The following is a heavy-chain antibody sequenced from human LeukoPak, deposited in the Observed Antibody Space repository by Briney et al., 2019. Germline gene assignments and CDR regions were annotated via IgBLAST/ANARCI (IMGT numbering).Heavy chain of an antibody. Sequence: SGTLSLTCAVSGGSISSSNWWSWVRQPPGKGLEWIGEIYHSGSTNYNPSLKSRVTISVDTSKNQFSLKLSSVTAADTAVYYCARLEYSSGWYIDYWGQGTLVTVSS. CDR1: GGSISSSNW. CDR2: IYHSGST. J-gene: IGHJ4*02. V-gene: IGHV4-4*02. D-gene: IGHD6-19*01. CDR3: ARLEYSSGWYIDY.